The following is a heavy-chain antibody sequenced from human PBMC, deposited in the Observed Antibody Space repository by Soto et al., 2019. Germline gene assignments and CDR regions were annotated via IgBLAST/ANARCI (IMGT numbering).Heavy chain of an antibody. CDR3: ARGVPRYSGYDPFDY. CDR1: GGTFSSYA. V-gene: IGHV1-69*13. D-gene: IGHD5-12*01. J-gene: IGHJ4*02. Sequence: SVKVSCKASGGTFSSYAISWVRQAPGQGLEWMGGIIPIFGTANYAQKFQGRVTITADESTSTAYMELSSLRSEDTAVYYCARGVPRYSGYDPFDYWGQGTLVTVSS. CDR2: IIPIFGTA.